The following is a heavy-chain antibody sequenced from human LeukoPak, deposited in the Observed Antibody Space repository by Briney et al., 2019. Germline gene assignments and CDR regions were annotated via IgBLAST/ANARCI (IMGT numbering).Heavy chain of an antibody. J-gene: IGHJ4*02. D-gene: IGHD3-22*01. V-gene: IGHV4-39*07. Sequence: SETLSLTCTVSGGSISSSSYYWGWIRQPPGNGLEWIGSIYYSGSTYYNPSLKSRVTISVDTSKNQFSLKLSSVTAADTAVYYCTGSSGYWFDYWGQGTLVTVSS. CDR1: GGSISSSSYY. CDR2: IYYSGST. CDR3: TGSSGYWFDY.